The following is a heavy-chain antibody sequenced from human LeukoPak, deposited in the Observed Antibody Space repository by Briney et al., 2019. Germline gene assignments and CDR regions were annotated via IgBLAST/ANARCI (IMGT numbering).Heavy chain of an antibody. D-gene: IGHD1-26*01. CDR3: ARDRSRELDY. V-gene: IGHV1-8*01. Sequence: ASVKVSCKASGYTFTSYDINWVRQATGQGLEWMGWMNPNSGNTGYAQKFQGRVTMTRDMSTSTVYMELSSLRSEDTAVYYCARDRSRELDYWGQGTLVTVSS. J-gene: IGHJ4*02. CDR2: MNPNSGNT. CDR1: GYTFTSYD.